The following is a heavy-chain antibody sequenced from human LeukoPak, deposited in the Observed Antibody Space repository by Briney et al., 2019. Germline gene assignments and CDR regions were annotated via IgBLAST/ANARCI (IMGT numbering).Heavy chain of an antibody. D-gene: IGHD2-15*01. Sequence: GASVKVFRKASGGTFSSYAISWVGQAPGQGLEWVGGIIPIFGTANYAQKFQGRVTITRDTSASTAYMELSSLRSEDTAVYYCARGGIFRGERSFDYWGQGTLVTVSS. CDR2: IIPIFGTA. J-gene: IGHJ4*02. V-gene: IGHV1-69*05. CDR1: GGTFSSYA. CDR3: ARGGIFRGERSFDY.